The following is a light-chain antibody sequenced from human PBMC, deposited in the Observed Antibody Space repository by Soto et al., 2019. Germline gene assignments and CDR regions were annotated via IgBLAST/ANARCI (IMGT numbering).Light chain of an antibody. J-gene: IGLJ1*01. CDR1: SSNIGAGYD. Sequence: QSVLTQPPSVSGAPGQRVTISCTGSSSNIGAGYDVHWYQQLPGTAPKLLIYGNSNRPSGVPDRFSGSKSGTSASLVITGLQAEDEADYYCQSYDNSLSGSGVFGTGTKVTVL. CDR2: GNS. V-gene: IGLV1-40*01. CDR3: QSYDNSLSGSGV.